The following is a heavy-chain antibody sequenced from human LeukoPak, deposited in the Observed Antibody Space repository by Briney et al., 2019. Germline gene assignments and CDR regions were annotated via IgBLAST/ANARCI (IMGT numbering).Heavy chain of an antibody. Sequence: GGSLRLSCAASGFTFSSYWMSWVRQAPGKGLEWVAHIKQDGSEKYYVDSVKGRFTISRDNAKNSLYLQMNSLRAEDTAEYYCARYYCSSSSCLMFDYWGQGTLVTVSS. J-gene: IGHJ4*02. CDR1: GFTFSSYW. D-gene: IGHD2-2*01. CDR3: ARYYCSSSSCLMFDY. CDR2: IKQDGSEK. V-gene: IGHV3-7*01.